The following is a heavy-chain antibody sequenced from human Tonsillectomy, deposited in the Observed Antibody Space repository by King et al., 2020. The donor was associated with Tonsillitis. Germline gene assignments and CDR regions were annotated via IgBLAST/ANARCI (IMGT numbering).Heavy chain of an antibody. Sequence: VQLVESGGGLVQPGGSLRLSCAASGFTFSDHYMSWIRQAPGKGLEWGSYISNSARAIEYADCVKGRFTFSRENAKKSLFLQMNILRAEETAVYYCARGHYGMDVWGQGTTITVAS. J-gene: IGHJ6*02. CDR1: GFTFSDHY. V-gene: IGHV3-11*01. CDR2: ISNSARAI. CDR3: ARGHYGMDV.